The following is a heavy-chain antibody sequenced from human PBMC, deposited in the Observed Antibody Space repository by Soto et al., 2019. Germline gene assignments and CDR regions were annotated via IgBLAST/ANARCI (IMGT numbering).Heavy chain of an antibody. J-gene: IGHJ5*02. CDR2: FDPEEGET. CDR3: ATGFGDQSGFYRSRTFDP. D-gene: IGHD5-12*01. Sequence: QVQLVQSGAEVKKTGASVKVSCKVSGYTLTELSMHWVRQAPGKGLEWMGGFDPEEGETIYAQKFQGRVTMTEDTSTDTAYMELSSLRSEDTAVYYCATGFGDQSGFYRSRTFDPWGQGTLVPVSS. CDR1: GYTLTELS. V-gene: IGHV1-24*01.